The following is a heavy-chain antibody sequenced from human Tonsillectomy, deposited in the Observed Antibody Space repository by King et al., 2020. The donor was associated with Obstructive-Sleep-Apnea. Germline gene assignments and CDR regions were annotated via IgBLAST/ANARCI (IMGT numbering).Heavy chain of an antibody. V-gene: IGHV1-18*01. J-gene: IGHJ4*02. CDR3: ARRDCSSTSCSRYYFDY. CDR1: VYTFTSYG. Sequence: QLVQSGAEVKKPGASVKVSCKASVYTFTSYGISWGRQAPGQGLEWMGWISAYIGNTNYAQKLPGGVTTTTDTSTSTAYMELRSLRSHDTAVYNSARRDCSSTSCSRYYFDYWGQGTLVTVSS. D-gene: IGHD2-2*01. CDR2: ISAYIGNT.